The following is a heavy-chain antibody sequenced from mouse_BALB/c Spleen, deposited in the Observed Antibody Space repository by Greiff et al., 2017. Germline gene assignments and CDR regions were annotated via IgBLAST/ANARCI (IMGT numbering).Heavy chain of an antibody. V-gene: IGHV5-6-5*01. CDR3: ARGGDGYYGAMDY. D-gene: IGHD2-3*01. J-gene: IGHJ4*01. CDR2: ISSGGST. CDR1: GFTFSSYA. Sequence: EVQLVESGGGLVKPGGSLKLSCAASGFTFSSYAMSWVRQTPEKRLEWVASISSGGSTYYPDSVKGRFTISRDNARNILYLQMSSLRSEDTAMYYCARGGDGYYGAMDYWGQGTSVTVSS.